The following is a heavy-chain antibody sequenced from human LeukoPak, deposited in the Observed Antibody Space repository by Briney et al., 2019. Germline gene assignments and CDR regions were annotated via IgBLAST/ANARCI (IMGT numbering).Heavy chain of an antibody. Sequence: ASVKVSCKASGYTFSSYDINWVRQATGQGLEWMGWMNPHSSNTGYAQKFQGRVTITRNSSISTAYMELSSLRSEDTAVYYCARAGRWYQAGSYYYMDVWGKGTTVTVSS. J-gene: IGHJ6*03. V-gene: IGHV1-8*03. CDR1: GYTFSSYD. CDR2: MNPHSSNT. D-gene: IGHD4-23*01. CDR3: ARAGRWYQAGSYYYMDV.